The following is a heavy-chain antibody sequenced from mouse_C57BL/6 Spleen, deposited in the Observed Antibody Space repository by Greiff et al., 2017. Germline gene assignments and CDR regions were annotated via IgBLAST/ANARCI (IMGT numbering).Heavy chain of an antibody. D-gene: IGHD1-1*01. CDR2: INPGSGGT. CDR1: GYAFTNYL. V-gene: IGHV1-54*01. Sequence: VMLVESGAELVRPGTSVKVSCKASGYAFTNYLIAWVKQRPGQGLEWIGVINPGSGGTNYNEKFKGKATLTADKSSSTAYMQLSSLTSEDSAVYFCARAGSSHYAMDYWGQGTSVTVSS. CDR3: ARAGSSHYAMDY. J-gene: IGHJ4*01.